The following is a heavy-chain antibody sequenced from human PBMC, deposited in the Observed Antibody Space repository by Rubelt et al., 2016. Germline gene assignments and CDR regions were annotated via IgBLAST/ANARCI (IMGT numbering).Heavy chain of an antibody. Sequence: GKGLEWIGYIYYSGSTYYNPSLKSRVTISVDTSKNQFSLKLSSVTAADTAVYYCARTPEYVLLWFGELLPYYFDYWGQGTLVTVSS. J-gene: IGHJ4*02. CDR2: IYYSGST. D-gene: IGHD3-10*01. V-gene: IGHV4-59*12. CDR3: ARTPEYVLLWFGELLPYYFDY.